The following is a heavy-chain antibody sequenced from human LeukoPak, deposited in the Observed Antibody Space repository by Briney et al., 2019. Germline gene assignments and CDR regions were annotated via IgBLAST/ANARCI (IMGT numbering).Heavy chain of an antibody. CDR3: AKDGSYYGSGSQDFDY. CDR2: ISYDGSNK. V-gene: IGHV3-30*18. J-gene: IGHJ4*02. D-gene: IGHD3-10*01. Sequence: GGSLRLSCAASGFTFSSYGMHWVRQAPGKGLEWVAVISYDGSNKYYADSVKGRFTISRDNSKSTLYLQMNSLRAEDTAVYYCAKDGSYYGSGSQDFDYWGQGTLVTVSS. CDR1: GFTFSSYG.